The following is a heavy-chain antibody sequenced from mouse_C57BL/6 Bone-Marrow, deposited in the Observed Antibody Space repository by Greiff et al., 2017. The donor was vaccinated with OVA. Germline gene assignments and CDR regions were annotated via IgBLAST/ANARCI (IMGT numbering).Heavy chain of an antibody. V-gene: IGHV1-26*01. J-gene: IGHJ2*01. D-gene: IGHD1-1*01. CDR1: GYTFTDYY. CDR2: INPNNGGT. CDR3: ARPIFDYYGRSYPYYFDY. Sequence: EVQLQQSGPELVKPGASVKISCKASGYTFTDYYMNWVKQSHGKSLEWIGDINPNNGGTSYNQKFKGKATLTVDKSSSTAYMELRSLTSEDSAVYYCARPIFDYYGRSYPYYFDYWGQGTTLTVSS.